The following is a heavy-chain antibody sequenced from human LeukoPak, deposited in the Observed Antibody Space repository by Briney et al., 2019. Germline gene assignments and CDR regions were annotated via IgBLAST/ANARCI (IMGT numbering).Heavy chain of an antibody. Sequence: GGSLRLSCAASGFTVSSNYMSWVRQAPGKGLEWVSVIYSGGSTYYADSVKGRFTISRDNSKNTLYLQMNTLRAEDTAVYYCARTHDSSGSRLDDWGQGTLVTISS. J-gene: IGHJ4*02. CDR3: ARTHDSSGSRLDD. V-gene: IGHV3-53*01. CDR2: IYSGGST. CDR1: GFTVSSNY. D-gene: IGHD3-22*01.